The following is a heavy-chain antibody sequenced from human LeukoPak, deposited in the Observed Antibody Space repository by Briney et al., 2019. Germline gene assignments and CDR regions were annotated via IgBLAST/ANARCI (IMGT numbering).Heavy chain of an antibody. CDR1: GGSISSYY. V-gene: IGHV4-59*01. Sequence: SETLSLTCTVSGGSISSYYWSWIRQPPGKGLEWIGYMYYSGSTNYNPSLKSRVTISLDTSKNQFSLQVISVTAADTAVYYCASSSSWQQLACQYWGQGTLVTVSS. J-gene: IGHJ1*01. CDR3: ASSSSWQQLACQY. CDR2: MYYSGST. D-gene: IGHD6-13*01.